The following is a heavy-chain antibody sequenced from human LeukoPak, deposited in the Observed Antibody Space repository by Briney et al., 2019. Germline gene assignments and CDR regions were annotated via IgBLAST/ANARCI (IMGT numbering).Heavy chain of an antibody. Sequence: ASVKVSCKASGYTFTSYGISWVRQAPGQGLEWMGWISAYNGNTNYAQKLQGRVTMTTDTSTSTAYMELRSLRSDDTAVYYCARDSHYDDVWGSYPYWGQGTLVTVSS. V-gene: IGHV1-18*01. J-gene: IGHJ4*02. CDR3: ARDSHYDDVWGSYPY. CDR2: ISAYNGNT. CDR1: GYTFTSYG. D-gene: IGHD3-16*02.